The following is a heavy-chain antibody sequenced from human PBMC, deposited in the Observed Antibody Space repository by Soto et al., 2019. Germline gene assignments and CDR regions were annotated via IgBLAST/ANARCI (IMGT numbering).Heavy chain of an antibody. J-gene: IGHJ1*01. CDR1: GYTFTSYY. CDR3: ASTEAVRNYYDSSGTLGH. V-gene: IGHV1-46*01. CDR2: INPSGGST. Sequence: GASVKVSCKASGYTFTSYYMHWVRQAPGQGLEWMGIINPSGGSTSYAQKFQGRVTMTRDTSTSTVYMELSSLRSEDTAVYYCASTEAVRNYYDSSGTLGHWGQDTLVTVSS. D-gene: IGHD3-22*01.